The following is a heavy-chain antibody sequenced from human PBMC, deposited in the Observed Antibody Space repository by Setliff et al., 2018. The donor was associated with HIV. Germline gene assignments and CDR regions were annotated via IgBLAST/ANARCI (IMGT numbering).Heavy chain of an antibody. CDR1: GYSISRGHY. V-gene: IGHV4-38-2*02. CDR2: ISRSGNT. D-gene: IGHD2-8*01. J-gene: IGHJ5*02. Sequence: SETLSLTCTVSGYSISRGHYWDWIRQSPVKGLEWIGSISRSGNTYYSPSLKSRATISGDTSKNQISLKVRSVTAADTAMYYCARTKAPTQKWFDPWGQGTLVTVSS. CDR3: ARTKAPTQKWFDP.